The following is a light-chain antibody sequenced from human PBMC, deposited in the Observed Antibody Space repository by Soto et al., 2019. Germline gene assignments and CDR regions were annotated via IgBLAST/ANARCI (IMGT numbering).Light chain of an antibody. V-gene: IGLV2-14*01. CDR1: GSDVGGFNY. Sequence: QSALIQPASVSGSPGQSITISCTGTGSDVGGFNYVSWYQHHPGKAPKLMIYEVSNRPSGVSNRFSGSKSGNTASLTISRLQAEDDADYYYSSYTSSSTLYVFGTGTKVTVL. J-gene: IGLJ1*01. CDR3: SSYTSSSTLYV. CDR2: EVS.